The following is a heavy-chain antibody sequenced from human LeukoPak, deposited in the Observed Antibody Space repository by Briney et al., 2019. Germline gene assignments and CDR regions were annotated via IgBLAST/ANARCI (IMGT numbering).Heavy chain of an antibody. CDR2: INSDGINT. CDR1: GFTFDDYA. D-gene: IGHD3-22*01. CDR3: ARDLGQYYDTSDNWFDP. V-gene: IGHV3-74*01. J-gene: IGHJ5*02. Sequence: EGSLRLSCAASGFTFDDYAMHWVRQAPGKGLVWVSRINSDGINTSYADSVKGRFTISRDNAKNTLNLQMNSLRAEDTAVYYCARDLGQYYDTSDNWFDPWGQGTLVTVSS.